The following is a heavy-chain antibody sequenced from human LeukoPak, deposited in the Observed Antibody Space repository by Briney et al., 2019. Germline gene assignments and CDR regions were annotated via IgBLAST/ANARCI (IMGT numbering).Heavy chain of an antibody. CDR1: GYTFTGYY. V-gene: IGHV1-2*02. Sequence: GASVKVSCKASGYTFTGYYMHWVRQAPGQGLEWMGWINPNSGGINYAQKFRGRVTMTRDTSISTAYMELSRLRSDDTAVYYCARSSRLGELSLFPGYWGQGTLVTVSS. D-gene: IGHD3-16*02. CDR2: INPNSGGI. CDR3: ARSSRLGELSLFPGY. J-gene: IGHJ4*02.